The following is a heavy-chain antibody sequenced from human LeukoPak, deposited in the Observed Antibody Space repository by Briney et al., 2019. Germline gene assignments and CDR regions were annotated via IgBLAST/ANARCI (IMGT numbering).Heavy chain of an antibody. Sequence: GGSLRLSCVASGFTFGKYWMSWVRQAPGKGLEWVANIKLDGSEKNYVDSVKGRFTISRDNTKNSLYLQMNSLRAEDTAVYYCAKTRSQPAFDYWGQGTLVTVSS. V-gene: IGHV3-7*03. CDR3: AKTRSQPAFDY. CDR1: GFTFGKYW. J-gene: IGHJ4*02. D-gene: IGHD2-15*01. CDR2: IKLDGSEK.